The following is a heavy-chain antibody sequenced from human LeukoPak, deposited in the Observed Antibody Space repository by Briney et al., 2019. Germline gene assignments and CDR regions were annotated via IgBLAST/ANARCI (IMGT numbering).Heavy chain of an antibody. CDR2: IYFSGST. CDR1: AGSISSYY. J-gene: IGHJ3*02. CDR3: ARMFGGYCSGGSCYKASDI. V-gene: IGHV4-59*01. D-gene: IGHD2-15*01. Sequence: SETLSLTCTVSAGSISSYYWSWIRQPPGKGLEWIGYIYFSGSTNSNPSLKSRVTISVDTSKNQFSLKLSSVTAADTAVYYCARMFGGYCSGGSCYKASDIWGQGTMVTVSS.